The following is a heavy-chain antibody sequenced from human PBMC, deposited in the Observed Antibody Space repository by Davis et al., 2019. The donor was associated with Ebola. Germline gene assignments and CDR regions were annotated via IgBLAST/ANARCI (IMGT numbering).Heavy chain of an antibody. D-gene: IGHD1-26*01. CDR3: AKDRSSGSDSKRINY. J-gene: IGHJ4*02. CDR1: GFTFSNYA. CDR2: IRSSGGSA. V-gene: IGHV3-23*01. Sequence: PGGSLRLSCAASGFTFSNYAMSWVRQAPGKGLEWVSVIRSSGGSAFYADSVKGRFTVSRDNSKNTLYLQMNTLRAEDTAIYYCAKDRSSGSDSKRINYWGLGALVTVSS.